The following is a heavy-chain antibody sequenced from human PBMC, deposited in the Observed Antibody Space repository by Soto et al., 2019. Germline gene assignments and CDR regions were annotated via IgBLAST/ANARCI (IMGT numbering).Heavy chain of an antibody. V-gene: IGHV3-15*01. CDR1: GFTFSNAW. Sequence: GGSLRLSCAASGFTFSNAWMSWVLQAPGKGLEWVGRIKSKTDGGTTDYAAPVKGRFTISRDDAKNTLYLQMNSRKTEDTAVYYCTTGLRYFDWLEVFQQWGQAPLVTVS. J-gene: IGHJ1*01. D-gene: IGHD3-9*01. CDR2: IKSKTDGGTT. CDR3: TTGLRYFDWLEVFQQ.